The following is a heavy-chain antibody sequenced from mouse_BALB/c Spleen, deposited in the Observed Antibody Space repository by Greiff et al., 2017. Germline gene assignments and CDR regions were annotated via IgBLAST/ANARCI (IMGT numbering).Heavy chain of an antibody. J-gene: IGHJ2*01. D-gene: IGHD1-1*01. CDR2: INPSSGYT. Sequence: VQLQQSAAELARPGASVKMSCKASGYTFTSYTMHWVKQRPGQGLEWIGYINPSSGYTEYNQKFKDKTTLTADKSSSTAYMQLSSLTSEDSAVYYCARLGTTVVAPYWGQGTTLTVSS. CDR3: ARLGTTVVAPY. V-gene: IGHV1-4*02. CDR1: GYTFTSYT.